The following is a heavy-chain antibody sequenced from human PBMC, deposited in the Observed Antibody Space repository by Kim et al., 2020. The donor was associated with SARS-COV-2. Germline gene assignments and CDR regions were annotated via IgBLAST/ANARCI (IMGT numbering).Heavy chain of an antibody. D-gene: IGHD6-6*01. J-gene: IGHJ4*02. CDR3: AKEIGPRRLVDY. V-gene: IGHV3-23*01. Sequence: TYYADSVRGRFTISRDNSKNILYLQMDSLRVEDTAVYYCAKEIGPRRLVDYWGQGVLATVSS. CDR2: T.